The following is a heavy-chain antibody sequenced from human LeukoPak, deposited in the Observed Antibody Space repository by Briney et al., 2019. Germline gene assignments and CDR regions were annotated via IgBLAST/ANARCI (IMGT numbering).Heavy chain of an antibody. CDR3: ARGIISLAEYY. CDR1: GFTFSSYA. D-gene: IGHD2-21*01. Sequence: GGSLRLSCAASGFTFSSYAMHWVRQAPGKGLEWVAVISYDGSNKYYADSVKGRFTISRDNSKNTLYLQMNSLRAEDTAVYYCARGIISLAEYYWGQGNLVTVSS. J-gene: IGHJ4*02. CDR2: ISYDGSNK. V-gene: IGHV3-30*01.